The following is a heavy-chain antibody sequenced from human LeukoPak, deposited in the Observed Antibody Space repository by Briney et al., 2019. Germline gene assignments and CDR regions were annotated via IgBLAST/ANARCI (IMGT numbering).Heavy chain of an antibody. CDR1: GFTFRSSS. V-gene: IGHV3-21*01. Sequence: GGSLRLSCTTSGFTFRSSSFNWVRQVPGKGLEWVSSISSSSSYIYYADSVKGRFTISRDNAKNSLYLQMNSLRAEDTAVYYCARVLLWFGEAPKYYFDYWGQGTLVAVSS. CDR3: ARVLLWFGEAPKYYFDY. J-gene: IGHJ4*02. D-gene: IGHD3-10*01. CDR2: ISSSSSYI.